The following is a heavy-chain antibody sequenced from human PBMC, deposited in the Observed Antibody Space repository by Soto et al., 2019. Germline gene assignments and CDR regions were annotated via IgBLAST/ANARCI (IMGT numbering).Heavy chain of an antibody. V-gene: IGHV4-39*01. D-gene: IGHD2-2*01. J-gene: IGHJ4*02. CDR1: GGSISSSSYY. CDR3: ARQMGGTIVVVPAAVDY. CDR2: IYYSGST. Sequence: QLQLQESGPGLVKPSETLSLTCTVSGGSISSSSYYWGWIRQPPGKGLEWIGSIYYSGSTYYNPSLKNRVTISVDTSKNQFSLKLSSVTAADTAVYYCARQMGGTIVVVPAAVDYWGQGTLVTVSS.